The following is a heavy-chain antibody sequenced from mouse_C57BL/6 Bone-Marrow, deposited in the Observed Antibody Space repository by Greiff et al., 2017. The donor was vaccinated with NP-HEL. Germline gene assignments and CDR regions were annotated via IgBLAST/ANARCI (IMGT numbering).Heavy chain of an antibody. CDR3: AREWLLRPY. CDR1: GYTFTSYW. Sequence: QVQLKQPGAELVKPGASVKLSCKASGYTFTSYWMHWVKQRPGPGLEWIGMIHPNSGSTTYNEPFKSKATLSVDKSSRPAYMQLSSLTSEAAAVYCCAREWLLRPYWVQGTLVTVSA. D-gene: IGHD2-3*01. J-gene: IGHJ3*01. CDR2: IHPNSGST. V-gene: IGHV1-64*01.